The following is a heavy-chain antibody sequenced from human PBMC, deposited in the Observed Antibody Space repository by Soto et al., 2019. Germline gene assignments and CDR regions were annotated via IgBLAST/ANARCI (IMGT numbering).Heavy chain of an antibody. V-gene: IGHV3-30*18. D-gene: IGHD6-13*01. CDR1: GFTFSSYG. Sequence: QVQLVESGGGVVQPGRSLRLSCAASGFTFSSYGMHWVRQAPGKGLEWVAVISYDGSNKYYADSVKGRFTISRDKSKNTLYRQMNSLIAEDTAVYYCAKFRISGYSSSWSYLKYFDYWGQGTLVTVSS. CDR3: AKFRISGYSSSWSYLKYFDY. J-gene: IGHJ4*02. CDR2: ISYDGSNK.